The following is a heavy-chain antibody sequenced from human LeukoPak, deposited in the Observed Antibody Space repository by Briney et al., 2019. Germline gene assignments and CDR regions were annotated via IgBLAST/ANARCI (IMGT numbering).Heavy chain of an antibody. D-gene: IGHD1-14*01. Sequence: PGGSLRLSCAASGFTFSSYSMNWVRQAPGKGLEWVSYISSRSSTIYYADSVKGRFTISRDNAKNSLYLQMNSLRAEDTALYYCAKDIIGTVAPTSIFDYWGQGTLVTVSS. V-gene: IGHV3-48*04. J-gene: IGHJ4*02. CDR3: AKDIIGTVAPTSIFDY. CDR2: ISSRSSTI. CDR1: GFTFSSYS.